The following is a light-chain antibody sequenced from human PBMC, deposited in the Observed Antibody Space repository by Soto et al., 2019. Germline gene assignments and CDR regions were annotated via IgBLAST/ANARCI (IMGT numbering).Light chain of an antibody. J-gene: IGKJ5*01. CDR3: QQYGSSPPIT. V-gene: IGKV3-20*01. CDR2: GAS. CDR1: QSVSSSY. Sequence: DIVWTQSPGTLSLSPGERATLSCRSSQSVSSSYLAWYQQKPGQAPRLLIYGASSRATGIPDRFSGSGSGTDFTLTISRLEPEDFAVYYCQQYGSSPPITSGQGTRLEI.